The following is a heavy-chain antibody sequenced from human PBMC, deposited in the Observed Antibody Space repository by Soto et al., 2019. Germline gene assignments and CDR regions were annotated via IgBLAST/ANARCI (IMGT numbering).Heavy chain of an antibody. Sequence: GASVKVSCKASGYTFTGYYMHWVRQAPGQGFEWMGWINPNSGGTNYAQKFQGRVTMTRDTSISTAYMELSRLRSDDTAVYYCARDDRVVVAATQYNWFDPWGQGTLVTVSS. V-gene: IGHV1-2*02. CDR2: INPNSGGT. J-gene: IGHJ5*02. CDR3: ARDDRVVVAATQYNWFDP. D-gene: IGHD2-15*01. CDR1: GYTFTGYY.